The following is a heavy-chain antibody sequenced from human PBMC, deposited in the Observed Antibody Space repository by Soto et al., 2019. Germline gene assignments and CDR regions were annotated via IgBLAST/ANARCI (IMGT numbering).Heavy chain of an antibody. Sequence: GGSLRLSCAASGFTFSTYGMHWVRQAPGKGLEWVALIWYDGSNKYHTDSVKGRFTISRDSSKNTLYLQMNGLRAEDTAVYYCARDRDTSVFDIWRQGTMVTVSS. D-gene: IGHD5-18*01. CDR2: IWYDGSNK. CDR1: GFTFSTYG. J-gene: IGHJ3*02. CDR3: ARDRDTSVFDI. V-gene: IGHV3-33*01.